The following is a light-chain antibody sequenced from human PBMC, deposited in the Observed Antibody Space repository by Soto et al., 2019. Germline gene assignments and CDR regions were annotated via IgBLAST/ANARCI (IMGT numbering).Light chain of an antibody. V-gene: IGKV1-5*03. J-gene: IGKJ2*01. CDR3: QQYNSQYT. CDR2: KAS. Sequence: DIQMTQSPSTLSASVGDRVTITCRASQSISSWLAWYQQKPGKAPKLLIYKASSLESGVPSSFSGSGSGTEFTLPISSLQPDDFATYYCQQYNSQYTFGQRTKLEIK. CDR1: QSISSW.